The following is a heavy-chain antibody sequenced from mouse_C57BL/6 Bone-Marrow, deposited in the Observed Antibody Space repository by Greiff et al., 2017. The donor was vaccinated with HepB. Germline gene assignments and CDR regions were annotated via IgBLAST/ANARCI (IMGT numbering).Heavy chain of an antibody. D-gene: IGHD1-1*01. CDR2: IWTGGGT. CDR1: GFSLTSYA. V-gene: IGHV2-9-1*01. J-gene: IGHJ4*01. Sequence: VQLQESGPGLVAPSQSLSITCTVSGFSLTSYAISWVRQPPGKGLEWLGVIWTGGGTNYNSALKSRLSISKDNSKSQVFLKMNSLQTDDTARYYCARPSYYGSHYYAMDYWGQGTSVTVSS. CDR3: ARPSYYGSHYYAMDY.